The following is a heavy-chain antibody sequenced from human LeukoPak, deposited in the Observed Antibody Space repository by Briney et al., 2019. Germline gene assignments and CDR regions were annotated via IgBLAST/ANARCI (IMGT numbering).Heavy chain of an antibody. Sequence: PGGSLRLSCAASGFTFSSYSMNWVRQAPGKGLEWVSSISSSSSSYIYYADSVKGRFTISRDNAKNSLYLQMNSLRAEDTAVYYCARAGRYDYVWGSYLYYFDYWGQGTLVTVSS. J-gene: IGHJ4*02. CDR2: ISSSSSSYI. CDR1: GFTFSSYS. CDR3: ARAGRYDYVWGSYLYYFDY. D-gene: IGHD3-16*02. V-gene: IGHV3-21*01.